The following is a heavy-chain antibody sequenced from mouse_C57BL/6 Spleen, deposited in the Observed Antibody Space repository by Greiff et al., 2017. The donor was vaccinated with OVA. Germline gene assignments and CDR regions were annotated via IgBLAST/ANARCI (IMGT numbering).Heavy chain of an antibody. V-gene: IGHV1-50*01. CDR2: IDPSDSYT. CDR3: ASGDSSGIRDWCAY. D-gene: IGHD3-2*02. J-gene: IGHJ3*01. Sequence: QVQLQQPGAELVKPGASVKLSCKASGYTFTSYWMQWVKQRPGQGLEWIGEIDPSDSYTNYNQKFKGKATLTVDTSSSTAYMQLSSLTSADSAVYYCASGDSSGIRDWCAYWGQETLGTVSA. CDR1: GYTFTSYW.